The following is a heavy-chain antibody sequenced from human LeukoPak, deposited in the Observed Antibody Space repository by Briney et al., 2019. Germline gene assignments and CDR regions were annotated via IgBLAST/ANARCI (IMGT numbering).Heavy chain of an antibody. D-gene: IGHD3-16*01. Sequence: GGSLRLSCAVSGFTFSTYWMSWVRQAPGKGLEWVANIKQDGSQKYYVHSVKGRFTISRDNAKNSLYLQMNSLRAEDTAVYYCAKDRGLGDYYYGMDAWGQGTTVSVSS. CDR3: AKDRGLGDYYYGMDA. V-gene: IGHV3-7*01. J-gene: IGHJ6*02. CDR2: IKQDGSQK. CDR1: GFTFSTYW.